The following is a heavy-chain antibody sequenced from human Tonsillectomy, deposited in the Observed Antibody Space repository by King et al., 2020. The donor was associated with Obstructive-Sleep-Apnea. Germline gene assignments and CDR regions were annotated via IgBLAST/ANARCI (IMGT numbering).Heavy chain of an antibody. CDR3: GKDMKIAAVVDY. Sequence: EWQLVQSGGGLVQPGGSLRLSCAASGFTFSRYWMTWVRQDPGKGLEWVAQINQDGSEEYYVDSVKGRFTISRDNAKNSLYLQMNSLRAEDTAVYYCGKDMKIAAVVDYWGQGTLVTVSS. J-gene: IGHJ4*02. V-gene: IGHV3-7*01. D-gene: IGHD6-13*01. CDR2: INQDGSEE. CDR1: GFTFSRYW.